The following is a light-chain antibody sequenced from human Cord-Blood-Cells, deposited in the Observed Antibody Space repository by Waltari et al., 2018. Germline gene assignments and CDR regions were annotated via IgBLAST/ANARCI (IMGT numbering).Light chain of an antibody. J-gene: IGKJ1*01. Sequence: DIQMTQSPSSMSASVGDRVTITCRASQSISSYLNWYQQKPGKAPKLLIYAASSLKSGVPSRFSGIESGTYFTLTISILQPEDFATYYCHQSYSTPSTFGQGTNVEIK. CDR2: AAS. CDR1: QSISSY. V-gene: IGKV1-39*01. CDR3: HQSYSTPST.